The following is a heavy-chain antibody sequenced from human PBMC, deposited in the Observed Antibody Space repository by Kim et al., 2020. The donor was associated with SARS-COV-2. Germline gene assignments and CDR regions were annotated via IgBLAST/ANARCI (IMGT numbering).Heavy chain of an antibody. Sequence: YADSVKGRFTISRDNYKNTLYLQINSLRAEDTAVYYCARDAARVTGYFDYWGQGTLVTVSS. D-gene: IGHD4-4*01. J-gene: IGHJ4*02. CDR3: ARDAARVTGYFDY. V-gene: IGHV3-30*01.